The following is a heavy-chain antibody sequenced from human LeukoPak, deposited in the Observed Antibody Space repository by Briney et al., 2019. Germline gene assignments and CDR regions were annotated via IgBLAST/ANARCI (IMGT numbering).Heavy chain of an antibody. CDR3: ARDFYGGNSEVVSWHFDL. J-gene: IGHJ2*01. V-gene: IGHV3-66*01. D-gene: IGHD4-23*01. CDR1: GFTVSTNY. CDR2: IYSGGSST. Sequence: GGSLRLSCAASGFTVSTNYMSWVRQVPGRGLEWVPVIYSGGSSTYYADSVKGRFTISRDKSKNTLYLQMNSLRGEDTAVYYCARDFYGGNSEVVSWHFDLWGRGTLVSVSS.